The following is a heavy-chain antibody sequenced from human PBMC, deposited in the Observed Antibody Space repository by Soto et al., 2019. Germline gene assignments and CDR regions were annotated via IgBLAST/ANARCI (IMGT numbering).Heavy chain of an antibody. Sequence: ASVKVSCKVSGYTLTKLSIHWVRQAPGQGLEWMGAIDPEEGETIYAQKFQGRVTMTTDTSTSTAYMELRSLRSDDTAVYYCARELRHYDFWSGLPYGMDVWGQGTTVTVSS. V-gene: IGHV1-24*01. CDR1: GYTLTKLS. J-gene: IGHJ6*02. CDR2: IDPEEGET. D-gene: IGHD3-3*01. CDR3: ARELRHYDFWSGLPYGMDV.